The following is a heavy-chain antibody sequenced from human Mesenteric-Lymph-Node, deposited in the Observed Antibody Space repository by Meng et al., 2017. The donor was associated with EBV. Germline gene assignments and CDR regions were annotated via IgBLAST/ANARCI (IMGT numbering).Heavy chain of an antibody. D-gene: IGHD3-10*01. J-gene: IGHJ4*02. Sequence: QVTRTDSGPGLVKPSATLSLTCPVSGGSVNSGSYYWSWIRQPPGKGLQWIGSIFSSGSTNYTPSFKSRVTISVDMSKNHFSLRLTSVTPADTAVYYCARGYGSGSYRYFDYWGQGTLVTVSS. V-gene: IGHV4-61*03. CDR2: IFSSGST. CDR3: ARGYGSGSYRYFDY. CDR1: GGSVNSGSYY.